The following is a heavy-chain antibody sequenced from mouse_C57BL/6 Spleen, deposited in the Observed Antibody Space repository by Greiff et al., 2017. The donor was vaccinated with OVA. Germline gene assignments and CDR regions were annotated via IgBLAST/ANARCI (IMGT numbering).Heavy chain of an antibody. V-gene: IGHV1-64*01. D-gene: IGHD1-1*01. CDR1: GYTFTSYW. CDR3: ARSYGSSLYYYAMDY. Sequence: VQLQQPGAELVMPGASVKLSCKASGYTFTSYWMHWVKQRPGQGLEWIGMIHPNSGSTNYNEKFKSKATLTVDKSSSTAYMQLSSLTSEDSAVYYCARSYGSSLYYYAMDYWGQGTSVTVSS. CDR2: IHPNSGST. J-gene: IGHJ4*01.